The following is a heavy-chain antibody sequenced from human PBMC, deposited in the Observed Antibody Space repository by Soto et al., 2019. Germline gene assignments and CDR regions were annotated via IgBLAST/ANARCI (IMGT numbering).Heavy chain of an antibody. CDR2: IIPVFGTA. J-gene: IGHJ6*02. CDR3: ARFLGGAGSYYDGQNYNYYNGMDV. Sequence: GASVKVSCKASGGPYNSFAISWVRQAPGQGLEWIGGIIPVFGTATYAQKFKGRVTITAEESTSTAYMELSSLTSEDTAVYYCARFLGGAGSYYDGQNYNYYNGMDVWGQGTTVAVSS. V-gene: IGHV1-69*13. D-gene: IGHD3-10*01. CDR1: GGPYNSFA.